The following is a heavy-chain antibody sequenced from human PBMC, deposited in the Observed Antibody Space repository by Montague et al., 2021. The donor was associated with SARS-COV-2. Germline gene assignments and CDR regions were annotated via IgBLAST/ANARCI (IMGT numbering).Heavy chain of an antibody. J-gene: IGHJ4*02. V-gene: IGHV3-9*01. D-gene: IGHD2-15*01. CDR3: AKEVGESPSFDY. CDR1: GFTFDDYA. CDR2: ISWNSGST. Sequence: SLRLSCAASGFTFDDYAMHWVRQAPGKGLEWVSGISWNSGSTGYADSVKGRFTISRDNAKNSLNLQMNSLRAEDTALYYCAKEVGESPSFDYWGQGTLVTVSS.